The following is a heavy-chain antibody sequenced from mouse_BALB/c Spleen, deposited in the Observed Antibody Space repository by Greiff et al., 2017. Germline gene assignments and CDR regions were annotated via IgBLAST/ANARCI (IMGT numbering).Heavy chain of an antibody. CDR1: GFNIKDTY. D-gene: IGHD2-10*02. Sequence: VQLQQSGAELVKPGASVKLSCTASGFNIKDTYMHWVKQRPEQGLEWIGRIDPANGNTKYDPKFQGKATITADTSSNTAYLQLSSLTSEDTAVYYCARYLLVRNLFLAYWGQGTLVTVSA. CDR2: IDPANGNT. CDR3: ARYLLVRNLFLAY. V-gene: IGHV14-3*02. J-gene: IGHJ3*01.